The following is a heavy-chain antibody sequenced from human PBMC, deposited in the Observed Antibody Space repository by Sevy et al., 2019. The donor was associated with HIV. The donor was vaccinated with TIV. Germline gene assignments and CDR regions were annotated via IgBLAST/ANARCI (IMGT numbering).Heavy chain of an antibody. CDR1: GFTVSSNY. CDR2: IYSGGST. CDR3: ARDRGVDTVDAFDI. D-gene: IGHD5-18*01. J-gene: IGHJ3*02. V-gene: IGHV3-53*01. Sequence: GGSLRLSCAASGFTVSSNYMSWVRQAPGKGLEWVSVIYSGGSTYYADSVKGRFTISRDNSKNTLYLQMNSLRAEDTAVYYCARDRGVDTVDAFDIWGQGTMVTVSS.